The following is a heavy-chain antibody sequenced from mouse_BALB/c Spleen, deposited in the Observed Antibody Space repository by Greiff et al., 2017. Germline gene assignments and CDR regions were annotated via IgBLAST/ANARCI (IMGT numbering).Heavy chain of an antibody. Sequence: DVQLQESGPGLVKPSQSLSLTCTVTGYSITSDYAWNWIRQFPGNKLEWMGYISYSGSTSYNPSLKSRISITRDTSKNQFFLQLNSVTTEDTATYYCARGDYGNPRGAMDYWGQGTSVTVSS. CDR3: ARGDYGNPRGAMDY. CDR1: GYSITSDYA. CDR2: ISYSGST. D-gene: IGHD2-1*01. V-gene: IGHV3-2*02. J-gene: IGHJ4*01.